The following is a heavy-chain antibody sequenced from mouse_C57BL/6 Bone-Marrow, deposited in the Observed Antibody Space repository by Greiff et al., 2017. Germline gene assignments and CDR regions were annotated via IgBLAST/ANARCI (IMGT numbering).Heavy chain of an antibody. V-gene: IGHV1-55*01. J-gene: IGHJ2*01. CDR3: ARSTTVVADY. CDR2: IYPGSGST. Sequence: QVQLQQPGAELVKPGASVKLSCKASGYTFTSYWIPWVKQRPGQGLEWIGDIYPGSGSTNYNEKFKSKATLTVDTSSSTAYMQLSSLTSEDSAVYYCARSTTVVADYWGQGTTLTVSS. CDR1: GYTFTSYW. D-gene: IGHD1-1*01.